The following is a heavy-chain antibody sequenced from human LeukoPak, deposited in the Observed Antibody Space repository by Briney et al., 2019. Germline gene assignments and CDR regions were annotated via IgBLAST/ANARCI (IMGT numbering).Heavy chain of an antibody. CDR2: ISNSGSYI. CDR1: GFTFSSYS. Sequence: GGSLRLSCAASGFTFSSYSMNWVRQAPGKGLEWVASISNSGSYINYADSVKGRFTISRDNAKNSLYLQMNSLRAEDTAVYYCARNLYYDILTAYYLPLDYWGLGTLVTVSS. V-gene: IGHV3-21*06. D-gene: IGHD3-9*01. CDR3: ARNLYYDILTAYYLPLDY. J-gene: IGHJ4*02.